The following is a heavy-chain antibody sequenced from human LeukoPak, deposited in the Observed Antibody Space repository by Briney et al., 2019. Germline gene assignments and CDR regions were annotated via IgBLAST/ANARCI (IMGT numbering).Heavy chain of an antibody. CDR2: INPNSGGT. CDR3: ARALLRFGEPSHIDY. J-gene: IGHJ4*02. D-gene: IGHD3-10*01. CDR1: GYTFTGYY. Sequence: EASVKVSCKASGYTFTGYYMHWVRQAPGQGLEWMGWINPNSGGTNYAQKLQGRVTMTTDTSTSTAYMELRSLRSDDTAVYYCARALLRFGEPSHIDYWGQGTLVTASS. V-gene: IGHV1-2*02.